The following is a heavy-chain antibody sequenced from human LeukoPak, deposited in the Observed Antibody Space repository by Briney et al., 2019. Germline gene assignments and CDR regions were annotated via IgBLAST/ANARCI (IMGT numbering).Heavy chain of an antibody. CDR3: AKDRKLLMDAFDI. Sequence: GRSLRLSCAASGFTFDDYAMHWVRQAPGKGLEWVSGISWNSGSIGYADSVKGRFTISRDNAKNSLYLQMNSLRAEDTALYYCAKDRKLLMDAFDIWGQGTMVTVSS. CDR1: GFTFDDYA. CDR2: ISWNSGSI. D-gene: IGHD2-8*01. J-gene: IGHJ3*02. V-gene: IGHV3-9*01.